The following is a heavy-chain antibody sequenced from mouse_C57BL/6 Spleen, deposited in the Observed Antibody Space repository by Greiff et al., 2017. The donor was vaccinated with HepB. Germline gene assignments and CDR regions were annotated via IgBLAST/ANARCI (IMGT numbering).Heavy chain of an antibody. D-gene: IGHD1-1*01. V-gene: IGHV1-81*01. CDR2: IYPRSGNT. J-gene: IGHJ2*01. CDR1: GYTFTSYG. Sequence: VKLVESGAELARPGASVKLSCKASGYTFTSYGISWVKQRTGQGLEWIGEIYPRSGNTYYNEKFKGKATLTADKSSSTAYMELRSLTSEDSAVYFCARADYGSSLDYWGQGTTLTVSS. CDR3: ARADYGSSLDY.